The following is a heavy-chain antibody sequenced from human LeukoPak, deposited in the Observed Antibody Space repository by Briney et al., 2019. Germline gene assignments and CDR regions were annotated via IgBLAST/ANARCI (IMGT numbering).Heavy chain of an antibody. J-gene: IGHJ2*01. D-gene: IGHD1-26*01. CDR2: MDPSDSYT. Sequence: GESLKISCKGSGYSFTSYWISWGRQMPGKGLEGRGRMDPSDSYTNYSPSFQGHVTISADKSISTAYLQWSSLKASDTAMYYCARLVGAMANWYFDLWGSGTLVTVSS. CDR1: GYSFTSYW. CDR3: ARLVGAMANWYFDL. V-gene: IGHV5-10-1*01.